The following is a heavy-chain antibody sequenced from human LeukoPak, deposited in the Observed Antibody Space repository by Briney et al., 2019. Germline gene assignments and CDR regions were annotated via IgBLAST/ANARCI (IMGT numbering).Heavy chain of an antibody. J-gene: IGHJ6*02. D-gene: IGHD4-17*01. CDR1: GFTFSSYS. Sequence: PGGSLRLSCAASGFTFSSYSMNWVRQAPGKGLEWVPSISSSSSYIYYADSVKSRFTISRDNAKDSLYLQMNSLRAEDTAVYYCARDLSLSTVTRNGMDVWGQGATVTVSS. CDR2: ISSSSSYI. CDR3: ARDLSLSTVTRNGMDV. V-gene: IGHV3-21*01.